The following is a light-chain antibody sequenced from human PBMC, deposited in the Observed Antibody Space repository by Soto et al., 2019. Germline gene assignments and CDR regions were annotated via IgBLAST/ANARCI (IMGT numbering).Light chain of an antibody. J-gene: IGKJ1*01. CDR2: KSS. CDR1: QGISSW. Sequence: DIQITQSPSTLSASVGDRVTITCRASQGISSWLAWYQQKPGRAPKLLISKSSNIESGVPSRFSGSGFGSEFGLTISSLQPGDFATYYCQQYNSYPWTFGHGTKVDIK. CDR3: QQYNSYPWT. V-gene: IGKV1-5*03.